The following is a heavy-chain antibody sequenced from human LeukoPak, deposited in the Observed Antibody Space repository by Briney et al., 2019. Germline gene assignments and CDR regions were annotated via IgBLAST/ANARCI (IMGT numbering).Heavy chain of an antibody. V-gene: IGHV4-4*07. J-gene: IGHJ6*03. CDR2: IYTSGST. Sequence: SETLSLTCTVSGGSISYFYWSWIRQPAGKGLEWIGRIYTSGSTNYNPSLKSRVTMSVDTSRKQFSLKLSSVTAADTAVYYCARVRGSSGSYEYYHYMDVWGKGTTVTISS. CDR1: GGSISYFY. D-gene: IGHD1-26*01. CDR3: ARVRGSSGSYEYYHYMDV.